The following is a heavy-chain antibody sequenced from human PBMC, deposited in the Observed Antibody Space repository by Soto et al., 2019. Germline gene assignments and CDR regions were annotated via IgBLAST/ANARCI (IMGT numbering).Heavy chain of an antibody. CDR1: GGSISSGDYY. V-gene: IGHV4-31*03. J-gene: IGHJ5*02. D-gene: IGHD2-21*02. CDR2: RSYSGST. CDR3: AREGGLAYCGGDCLYNWFDP. Sequence: SETLSLICTVSGGSISSGDYYWSWVRQHPGKGLEWIGYRSYSGSTYYNPSLKSRVTIVVDTSRNQFSLRLSSVTAADTAVYYCAREGGLAYCGGDCLYNWFDPWGQGTLVTVSS.